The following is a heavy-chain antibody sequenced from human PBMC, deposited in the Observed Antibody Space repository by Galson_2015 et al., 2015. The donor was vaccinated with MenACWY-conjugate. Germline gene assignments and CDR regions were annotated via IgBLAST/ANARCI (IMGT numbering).Heavy chain of an antibody. CDR3: ATWRGYIYGFGRDF. D-gene: IGHD3-3*01. V-gene: IGHV4-34*01. CDR2: IRRGGIT. CDR1: GGSLSGYY. J-gene: IGHJ4*02. Sequence: ETLSLTCGVLGGSLSGYYWNWIRQAPGTGLEWIGEIRRGGITNYNPSLKGRVTISGDTSTNQISLHLTSVTAADTAVYYCATWRGYIYGFGRDFWGQGTRVTVSS.